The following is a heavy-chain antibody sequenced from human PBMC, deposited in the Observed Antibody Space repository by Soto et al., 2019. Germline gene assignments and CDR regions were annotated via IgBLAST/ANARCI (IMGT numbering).Heavy chain of an antibody. Sequence: QVQLVESRGGVVQPGRSLRLSCAASGFTFSSYGMHWVRQAPGKGLEWVAVIWYDGSNKYYADSVKGRFTISRDNSKNTLYLQMNSLRAEDTAVYYCAMTMVRGVNGMDVWGQGTTVTVSS. D-gene: IGHD3-10*01. J-gene: IGHJ6*02. CDR3: AMTMVRGVNGMDV. CDR2: IWYDGSNK. CDR1: GFTFSSYG. V-gene: IGHV3-33*01.